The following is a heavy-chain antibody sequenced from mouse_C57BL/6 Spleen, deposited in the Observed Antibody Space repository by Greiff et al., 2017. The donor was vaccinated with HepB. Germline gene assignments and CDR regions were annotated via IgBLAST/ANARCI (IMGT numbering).Heavy chain of an antibody. J-gene: IGHJ2*01. CDR1: GYTFTSYW. D-gene: IGHD4-1*01. V-gene: IGHV1-50*01. CDR3: ARTGGFDY. CDR2: IDPSDSYT. Sequence: QVQLQQPGAELVKPGASVKLSCKASGYTFTSYWMQWVKQRPGQGLEWIGEIDPSDSYTNYNQKFKGKATLTVDTSSSTAYMQLSSLTSEYSAVYYCARTGGFDYWGQGTTLTVSS.